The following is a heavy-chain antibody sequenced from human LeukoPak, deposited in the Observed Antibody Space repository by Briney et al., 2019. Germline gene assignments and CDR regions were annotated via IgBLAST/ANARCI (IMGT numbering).Heavy chain of an antibody. D-gene: IGHD3-22*01. Sequence: PSETLSLTCIVSRGSISSYYWSWIRQPPGKGLEWIGYIYHGGSTNYNPPLKSRVTISGDTSKNKFFLNLSSVTAAATAMYYCARGRYYYDSSGYPYNWFDPWGQGTLVTVSS. J-gene: IGHJ5*02. CDR2: IYHGGST. V-gene: IGHV4-59*01. CDR1: RGSISSYY. CDR3: ARGRYYYDSSGYPYNWFDP.